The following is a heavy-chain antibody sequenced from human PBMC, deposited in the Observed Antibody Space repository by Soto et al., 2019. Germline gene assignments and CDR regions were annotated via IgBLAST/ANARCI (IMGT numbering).Heavy chain of an antibody. CDR2: IYHSGST. J-gene: IGHJ3*02. CDR3: ARVDTMMDDAFDI. Sequence: PAETLSLTCVVSGESISNGYYWAWIRQPPVKGLDWIGYIYHSGSTYYNPSLKSRVTISVDTSKNQFSLKLSSVTAADTSVYYCARVDTMMDDAFDIWGQGTMVTVSS. CDR1: GESISNGYY. D-gene: IGHD3-22*01. V-gene: IGHV4-30-4*08.